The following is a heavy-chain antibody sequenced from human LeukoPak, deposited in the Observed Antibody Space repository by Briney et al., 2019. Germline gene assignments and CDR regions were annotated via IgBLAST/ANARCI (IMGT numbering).Heavy chain of an antibody. D-gene: IGHD6-13*01. CDR2: INHSGST. V-gene: IGHV4-34*01. CDR1: GGSFSGYY. Sequence: SETLSLTCAVYGGSFSGYYWSWIRQPPGKGLEWIGEINHSGSTNYNPSLKSRVTISVDTSKNQFSLKLSSVTAADTAVYYCARVTRITAGTRGYNWFDPWGQGTLVTVSS. J-gene: IGHJ5*02. CDR3: ARVTRITAGTRGYNWFDP.